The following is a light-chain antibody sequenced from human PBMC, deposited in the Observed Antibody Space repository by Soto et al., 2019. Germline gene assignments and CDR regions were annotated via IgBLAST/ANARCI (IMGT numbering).Light chain of an antibody. J-gene: IGKJ4*01. V-gene: IGKV3-11*01. CDR3: QQRSN. CDR2: DAS. CDR1: QSVSSY. Sequence: EIVLTQSPATLSLSPGERATLSCRASQSVSSYLAWYQQKPGQAPRLLIYDASNRATGIPARFSGSGSGTDFTLTISSLEPEDFAFYYCQQRSNFGGGTKVEIK.